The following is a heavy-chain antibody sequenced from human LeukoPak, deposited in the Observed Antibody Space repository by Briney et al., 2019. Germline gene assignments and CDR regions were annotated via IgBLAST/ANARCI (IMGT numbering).Heavy chain of an antibody. D-gene: IGHD2-2*02. Sequence: SETLSLTCTVSGASVSSYYWTWIRQPPGKGLEWIGHIYTSGGTNYNPSLKTRVTMSIDTSRNQFSLKLSSVTAADTAVYYCARHAWRYPFEYWGQGTLVTVSS. J-gene: IGHJ4*02. V-gene: IGHV4-4*09. CDR3: ARHAWRYPFEY. CDR1: GASVSSYY. CDR2: IYTSGGT.